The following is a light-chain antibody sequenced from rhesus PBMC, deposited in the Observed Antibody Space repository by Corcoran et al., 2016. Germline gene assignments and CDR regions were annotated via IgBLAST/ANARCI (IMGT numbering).Light chain of an antibody. V-gene: IGLV2-32*01. J-gene: IGLJ1*01. Sequence: QAAMTQPRSVSGSPGQSVTISCTGTSSDIGGYNFVSWYQMHPGTAPKLMIYEVSKRPSGVSDRFSGSKSGNTASLTSSGLQAEDEADYYGCSYACIYSFYFFGCGTRLTVL. CDR1: SSDIGGYNF. CDR3: CSYACIYSFYF. CDR2: EVS.